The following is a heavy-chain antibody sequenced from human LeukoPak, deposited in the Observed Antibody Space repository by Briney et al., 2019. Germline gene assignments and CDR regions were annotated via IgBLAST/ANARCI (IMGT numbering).Heavy chain of an antibody. V-gene: IGHV4-38-2*02. Sequence: SETLSLTCTVSGYSISSGYYWGWIRQPPGKGREWIGSIYHSGSTYYNPSLKSRVTISVDTSKNQFSLKLSSVTAADTAVYYCAARVRGFWSGYYNFWFDPWGQGALVTVSS. J-gene: IGHJ5*02. D-gene: IGHD3-3*01. CDR3: AARVRGFWSGYYNFWFDP. CDR1: GYSISSGYY. CDR2: IYHSGST.